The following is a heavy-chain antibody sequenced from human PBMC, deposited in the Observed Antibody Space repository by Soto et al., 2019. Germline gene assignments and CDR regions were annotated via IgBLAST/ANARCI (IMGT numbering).Heavy chain of an antibody. D-gene: IGHD6-6*01. CDR1: GESISSGGYY. V-gene: IGHV4-31*01. CDR2: IYDSESA. J-gene: IGHJ4*02. Sequence: QVQLQESGPGLVKPSQTLSLTCSVSGESISSGGYYWSWIRHHPGKGLEWIGYIYDSESAYYNPSLKRPFXXXLXPSKTHFASRLSSVTAADTAVYYCARASSSSSAADYWGQGTLATVSS. CDR3: ARASSSSSAADY.